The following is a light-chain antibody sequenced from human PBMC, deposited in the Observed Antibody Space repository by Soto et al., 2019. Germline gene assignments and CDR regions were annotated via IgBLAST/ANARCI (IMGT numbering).Light chain of an antibody. CDR2: DVT. Sequence: QSALTQPRSVSGSPGQSVTISCTGTSSDVGGYNFVSWYQQYPGNAPKLIIYDVTKGPSGVPDRFSGSKSGNTASLTISGLQTDDEADYYCCSYAGSYTHVFGTGTKVNVL. CDR3: CSYAGSYTHV. CDR1: SSDVGGYNF. V-gene: IGLV2-11*01. J-gene: IGLJ1*01.